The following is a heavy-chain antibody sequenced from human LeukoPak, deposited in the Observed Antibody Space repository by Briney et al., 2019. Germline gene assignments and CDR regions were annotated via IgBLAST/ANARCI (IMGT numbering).Heavy chain of an antibody. Sequence: SETLSLTCAVYGGSFSGYCWSWIRQPPGKGLEWIGEINHSGSTNYNPSLKSRVTISVDTSKNQFSLKLSSVTAADTAVYYCAAGSGYMHYYYYMDVWGKGTTVTVSS. CDR1: GGSFSGYC. D-gene: IGHD3-22*01. V-gene: IGHV4-34*01. J-gene: IGHJ6*03. CDR2: INHSGST. CDR3: AAGSGYMHYYYYMDV.